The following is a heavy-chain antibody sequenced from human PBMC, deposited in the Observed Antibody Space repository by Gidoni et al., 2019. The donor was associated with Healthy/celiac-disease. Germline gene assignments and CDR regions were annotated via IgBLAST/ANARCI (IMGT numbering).Heavy chain of an antibody. CDR3: ARRRTTGTTVYYYGMDV. V-gene: IGHV3-7*05. Sequence: EVQLVESGGGLVQPGGSLRLSCAASGFPFSSSWMSWVRQAPGKGLEWVANIKQDGSEKYYVDSVKGRFTISRDNAKNSLYLQRNSLRAEDTAVYYCARRRTTGTTVYYYGMDVWGKGTTVTVSS. J-gene: IGHJ6*04. CDR2: IKQDGSEK. CDR1: GFPFSSSW. D-gene: IGHD1-7*01.